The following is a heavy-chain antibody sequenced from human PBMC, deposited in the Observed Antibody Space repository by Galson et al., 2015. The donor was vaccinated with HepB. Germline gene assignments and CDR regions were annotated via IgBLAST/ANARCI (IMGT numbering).Heavy chain of an antibody. D-gene: IGHD1-26*01. V-gene: IGHV3-33*01. J-gene: IGHJ4*02. Sequence: SLRLSCAASGFTFSSYGMHWVRQAPGKGLEWVAVIWYDGSNKYYADSVKGRFTISRDNSKNTLYLQMNSLRAEDTAVYYCARDIALIVGATNFPDYWGQGTLVTVSS. CDR2: IWYDGSNK. CDR3: ARDIALIVGATNFPDY. CDR1: GFTFSSYG.